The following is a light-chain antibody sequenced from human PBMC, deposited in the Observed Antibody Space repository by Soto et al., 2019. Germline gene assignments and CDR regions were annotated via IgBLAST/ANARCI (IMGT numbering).Light chain of an antibody. V-gene: IGKV3-20*01. CDR3: QQYGSSPMT. Sequence: EIVLTKSPGTLSLSPGERATLSCRASQSVSSNYLAWYQQKPGQAPGLLIYGASSRATGIPDRFSGSGSGTDFTLTISRLEPEDFAVYYCQQYGSSPMTFGKGTRLEI. CDR2: GAS. CDR1: QSVSSNY. J-gene: IGKJ5*01.